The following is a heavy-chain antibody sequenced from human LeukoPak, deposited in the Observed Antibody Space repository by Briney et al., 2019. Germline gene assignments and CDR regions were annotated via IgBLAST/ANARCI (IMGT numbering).Heavy chain of an antibody. CDR3: ARGTLTVVPAALLDDIDY. CDR2: ISSDGTKK. V-gene: IGHV3-30*03. D-gene: IGHD2-2*01. Sequence: PGGSLRLSCAASGFTFSNYGMHWVRQAPGKGLEWVAVISSDGTKKYYADSVKGRFTISRDNSKNTLYLQMNSLRSEDTAVYYCARGTLTVVPAALLDDIDYWGQGTLVTVSS. J-gene: IGHJ4*02. CDR1: GFTFSNYG.